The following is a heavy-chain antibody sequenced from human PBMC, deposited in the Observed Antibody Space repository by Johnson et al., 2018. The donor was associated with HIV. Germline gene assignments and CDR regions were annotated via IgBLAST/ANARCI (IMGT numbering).Heavy chain of an antibody. V-gene: IGHV3-30-3*01. CDR2: IAFDGSKT. CDR1: GFTFSDYA. Sequence: VQLVESGGGVVQPGRSLRLSCAASGFTFSDYAIHWVRQSPGQGLQWVAAIAFDGSKTYYADSVKGRFTTARDNSKNTLYLQMNSLRLEDTALYFCARDPRADAFDIWGQGTMVTVSS. J-gene: IGHJ3*02. CDR3: ARDPRADAFDI.